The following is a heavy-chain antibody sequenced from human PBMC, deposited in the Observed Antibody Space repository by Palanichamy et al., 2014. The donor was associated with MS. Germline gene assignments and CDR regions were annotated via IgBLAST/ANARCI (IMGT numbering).Heavy chain of an antibody. V-gene: IGHV1-2*06. D-gene: IGHD4-17*01. CDR1: QYTFTAYY. CDR2: IDPNSGGT. Sequence: QEQLVQSGADVKKPGASVKVSCEASQYTFTAYYIHWVRQAPGQGLEWMGRIDPNSGGTNYAQKFQGRVTMTRDTSISTAYMELSRLRSDDTAVYYCAIEPSYGDYSKRYGMDVWGQGTTVTVSS. CDR3: AIEPSYGDYSKRYGMDV. J-gene: IGHJ6*02.